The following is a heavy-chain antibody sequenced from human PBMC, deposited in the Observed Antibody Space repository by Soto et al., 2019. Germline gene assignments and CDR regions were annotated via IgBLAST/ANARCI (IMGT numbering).Heavy chain of an antibody. Sequence: ASVKVSCKASGYTFTGYGISWVRQAPGQGLEWMGWISAYNGNTNYAQKLQGRVTMTTDTSTSTAYMELRSLRSDDTAVFFCARSRRSQYDDVWGSYRYTDDYWGQ. D-gene: IGHD3-16*02. V-gene: IGHV1-18*01. CDR2: ISAYNGNT. J-gene: IGHJ4*02. CDR3: ARSRRSQYDDVWGSYRYTDDY. CDR1: GYTFTGYG.